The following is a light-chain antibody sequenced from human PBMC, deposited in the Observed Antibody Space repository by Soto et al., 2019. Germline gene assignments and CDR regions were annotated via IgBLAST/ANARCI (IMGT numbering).Light chain of an antibody. V-gene: IGKV3-15*01. CDR2: GAS. Sequence: EIVMTQSPATLSVSPGERATLSCRASQSVSSNLAWYQQKPGQAPRLLIHGASTRATGIPARFSGSGSGTEFTLTISSLQSEDFAVYYCQQYNSWLYTFGQGTKLEIK. J-gene: IGKJ2*01. CDR1: QSVSSN. CDR3: QQYNSWLYT.